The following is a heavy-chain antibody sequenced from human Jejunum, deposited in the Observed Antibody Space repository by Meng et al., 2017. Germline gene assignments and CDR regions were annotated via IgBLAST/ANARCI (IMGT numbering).Heavy chain of an antibody. Sequence: RLSPQEAGPVLATPSGAPSATLSLSWCSFSSCSYSWGWCRHPQGKGLGWIGNIHYSGSTYYNPPLKSRVIILVDTSKNQFSLKLGSVTAADTAVYYCARDLWFGKYWGVWLDPWGQGTLVTVSS. J-gene: IGHJ5*02. CDR1: WCSFSSCSYS. CDR3: ARDLWFGKYWGVWLDP. V-gene: IGHV4-39*06. D-gene: IGHD3-10*01. CDR2: IHYSGST.